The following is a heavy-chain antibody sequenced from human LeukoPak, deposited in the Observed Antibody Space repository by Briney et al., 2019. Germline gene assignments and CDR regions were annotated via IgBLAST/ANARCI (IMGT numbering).Heavy chain of an antibody. Sequence: SETLSLTCAVSGGPISSGAYSWSWIRQPPGKRLEWIGNIYYSGSTYYNPSLKSRVTISVDTSKNQFSLKLSSVTAADTAVYYCARVYYSSSYDYWYFDLWGRGTLVTVSS. CDR3: ARVYYSSSYDYWYFDL. D-gene: IGHD6-13*01. CDR1: GGPISSGAYS. CDR2: IYYSGST. J-gene: IGHJ2*01. V-gene: IGHV4-30-4*07.